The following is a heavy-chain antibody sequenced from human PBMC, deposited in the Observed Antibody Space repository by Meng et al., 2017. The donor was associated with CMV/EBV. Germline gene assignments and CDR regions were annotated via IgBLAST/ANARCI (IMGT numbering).Heavy chain of an antibody. CDR2: IWSDGTSK. CDR1: GSYFSSSV. Sequence: GESLMISCAASGSYFSSSVLHWVRQAPGKGLGWVAVIWSDGTSKHYTDSVKGRYTISRDNYKNTMYLKMNSLRAEDTAVYYCAKQITITHYYYYYAMDVWGQGTTVTVSS. D-gene: IGHD5-24*01. J-gene: IGHJ6*02. CDR3: AKQITITHYYYYYAMDV. V-gene: IGHV3-33*06.